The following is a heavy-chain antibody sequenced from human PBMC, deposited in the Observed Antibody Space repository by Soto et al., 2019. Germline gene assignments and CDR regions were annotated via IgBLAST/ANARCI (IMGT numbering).Heavy chain of an antibody. CDR3: NRGGYYDSSGYSY. V-gene: IGHV3-49*03. J-gene: IGHJ4*02. Sequence: SLRLSCTASGFTFGDYAMSWFRQAPGKGLEWVGFIRSKAYGGTTEYAASVKGRFTISRDDSKSIAYLQMNSLKTEDTAVYYCNRGGYYDSSGYSYWGQGTLVTVSS. CDR1: GFTFGDYA. CDR2: IRSKAYGGTT. D-gene: IGHD3-22*01.